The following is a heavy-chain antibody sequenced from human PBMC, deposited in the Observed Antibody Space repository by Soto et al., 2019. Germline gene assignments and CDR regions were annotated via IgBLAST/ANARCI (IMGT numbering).Heavy chain of an antibody. V-gene: IGHV3-23*01. J-gene: IGHJ4*02. D-gene: IGHD6-13*01. CDR1: GFTFSSYA. Sequence: EVQLLESGGGLVQPGGSLVLSGAASGFTFSSYAMSWVRQAPGKGLEWVSSISGGGNEAYYADSVKGRFTISRDNSRNTLYLQMNSLRADDTAVHYCARSLFLASTGIEPFDFWGQGTLVTVSS. CDR2: ISGGGNEA. CDR3: ARSLFLASTGIEPFDF.